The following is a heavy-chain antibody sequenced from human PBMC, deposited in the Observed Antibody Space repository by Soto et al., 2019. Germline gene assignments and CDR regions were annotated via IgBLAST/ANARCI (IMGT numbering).Heavy chain of an antibody. V-gene: IGHV1-69*13. D-gene: IGHD1-1*01. CDR3: GGPGAGTDAFDI. CDR2: IIPIFGTA. Sequence: SVKVSCKASGGTFSSYAISWVRQAPGQGLEWMGGIIPIFGTANYAQKFQGRVTITADESTSTAYMELSSLRSEDTAVYYCGGPGAGTDAFDIGGQGRMVTVSS. CDR1: GGTFSSYA. J-gene: IGHJ3*02.